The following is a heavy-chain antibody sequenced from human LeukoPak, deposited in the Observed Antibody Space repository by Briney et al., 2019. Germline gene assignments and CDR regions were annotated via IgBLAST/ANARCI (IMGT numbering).Heavy chain of an antibody. V-gene: IGHV1-69*06. Sequence: GASVKVSCKASGGTFSSYAISWVRQAPGQGLEWMGGIIPIFGTANYAQKFQGRVTITADKSTSTAYMELSSLRSEDTAVYYCATSNTNSGGYSYGPNAFDIWGQGTMVTVSS. J-gene: IGHJ3*02. D-gene: IGHD5-18*01. CDR2: IIPIFGTA. CDR3: ATSNTNSGGYSYGPNAFDI. CDR1: GGTFSSYA.